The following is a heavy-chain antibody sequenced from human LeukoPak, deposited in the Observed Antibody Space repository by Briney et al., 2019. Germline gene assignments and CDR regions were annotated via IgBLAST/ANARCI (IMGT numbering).Heavy chain of an antibody. CDR3: AKTLGYCSGGSCYSGVIDY. CDR2: ISGSGGST. Sequence: GGSLRLSCAASGFTFSSYGMSWVRQAPGKGLEWVSAISGSGGSTYYADSMKGRFTISRDNSKNTLYLQMNSLRAEDTAVYYCAKTLGYCSGGSCYSGVIDYWGQGTLVTVSS. V-gene: IGHV3-23*01. CDR1: GFTFSSYG. J-gene: IGHJ4*02. D-gene: IGHD2-15*01.